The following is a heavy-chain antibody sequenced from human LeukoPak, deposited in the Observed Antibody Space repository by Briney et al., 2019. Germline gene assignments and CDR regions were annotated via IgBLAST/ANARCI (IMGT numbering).Heavy chain of an antibody. CDR2: ISYDGSNK. D-gene: IGHD2-15*01. CDR1: GFTFSSYG. V-gene: IGHV3-30*18. J-gene: IGHJ4*02. Sequence: GGSLRLSCAASGFTFSSYGMHWVRQAPGKGLEWVAVISYDGSNKYYADSVKGRFTISRDNSKNTLYLQMNSLRAEDTAVYYCAKLCSGGNCYSGSHVNDYWGQGTLVTVSS. CDR3: AKLCSGGNCYSGSHVNDY.